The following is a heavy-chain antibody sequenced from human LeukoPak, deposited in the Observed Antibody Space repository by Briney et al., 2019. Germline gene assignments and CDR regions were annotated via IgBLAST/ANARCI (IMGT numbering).Heavy chain of an antibody. Sequence: GGSLRLSCAASGFTFSSYAMSWVRQAPGKGLEWVPAISGGGVGTYYADSVKGRFTISRDNSKNTLHLQMNSLRADDTAVYYCARIGVAGANSDYWGQGTLVTVSS. CDR2: ISGGGVGT. CDR3: ARIGVAGANSDY. V-gene: IGHV3-23*01. J-gene: IGHJ4*02. D-gene: IGHD6-19*01. CDR1: GFTFSSYA.